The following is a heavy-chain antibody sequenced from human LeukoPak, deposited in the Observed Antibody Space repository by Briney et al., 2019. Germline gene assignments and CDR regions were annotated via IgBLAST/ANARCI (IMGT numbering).Heavy chain of an antibody. J-gene: IGHJ4*02. CDR2: IYSGGST. V-gene: IGHV3-53*01. Sequence: GGSLRLSCAASGFTVSSNYMSWVRQAPGKGLEWVSVIYSGGSTYYADSVKGRFTISRDNSENTLYLQMNSLRAEDTAVYYCAREEIAVAGSTYFDYWGQGTLVTVSS. CDR1: GFTVSSNY. CDR3: AREEIAVAGSTYFDY. D-gene: IGHD6-19*01.